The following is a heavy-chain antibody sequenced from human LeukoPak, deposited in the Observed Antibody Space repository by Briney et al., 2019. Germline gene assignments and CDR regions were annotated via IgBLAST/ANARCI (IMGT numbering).Heavy chain of an antibody. V-gene: IGHV1-2*02. CDR3: ARLEAGNPFTSFDY. CDR2: INPNSGGT. CDR1: GYTFTGYY. J-gene: IGHJ4*02. D-gene: IGHD3-16*01. Sequence: ASVKVSYKASGYTFTGYYMHWVRQAPGQGLEWMGWINPNSGGTNYAQKFQGRVTMTRDTSISTAYMELSRLRSDDTAVYYCARLEAGNPFTSFDYRGQGTLVTVSS.